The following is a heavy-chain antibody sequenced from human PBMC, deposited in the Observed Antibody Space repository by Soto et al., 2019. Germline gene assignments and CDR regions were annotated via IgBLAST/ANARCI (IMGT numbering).Heavy chain of an antibody. V-gene: IGHV4-34*01. CDR3: ARGVYGEQFDY. J-gene: IGHJ4*02. CDR1: GGSFSGYY. D-gene: IGHD4-17*01. CDR2: INHSGST. Sequence: QVQLQQWGAGLLKPSETLSLTCAVYGGSFSGYYWSWIRQPPGKGLEWIGEINHSGSTNYNPSLKSRVTISVDTSKNQFSLKLSSVTAADTAVYYCARGVYGEQFDYWGQGTLVTVSS.